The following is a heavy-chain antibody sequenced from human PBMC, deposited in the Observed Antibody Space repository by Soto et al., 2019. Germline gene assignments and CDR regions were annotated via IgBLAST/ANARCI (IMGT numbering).Heavy chain of an antibody. D-gene: IGHD4-17*01. V-gene: IGHV3-9*01. CDR3: AKDMKWGGMTTIHYFDS. CDR1: GFTVDDYA. CDR2: ISWNSETI. Sequence: EVQLVESGGGLVQPGRSLRLSCAASGFTVDDYAMHWVRQAPGKGLEWVSGISWNSETIDYADSVKGRFTISTDNAKSSIFLQMNSLRPDDTALYYCAKDMKWGGMTTIHYFDSWGQGTLVTVSS. J-gene: IGHJ4*02.